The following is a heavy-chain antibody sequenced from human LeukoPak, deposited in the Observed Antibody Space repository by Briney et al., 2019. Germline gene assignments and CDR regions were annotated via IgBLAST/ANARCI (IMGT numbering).Heavy chain of an antibody. CDR1: GFTFSSYA. D-gene: IGHD1-20*01. CDR2: ISGSGGST. J-gene: IGHJ4*02. V-gene: IGHV3-23*01. CDR3: AKDPYRNNWNPSYFDC. Sequence: GGSLRLSCAASGFTFSSYAVSWVRQAPGKGLDWVSAISGSGGSTFYADSVKGRFTISRDNSKNTLYLQMNSLRAEDTAVYYCAKDPYRNNWNPSYFDCWGQGTLVTVSS.